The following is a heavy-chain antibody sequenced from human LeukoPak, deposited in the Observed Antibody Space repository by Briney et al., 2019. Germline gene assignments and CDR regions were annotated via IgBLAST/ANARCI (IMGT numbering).Heavy chain of an antibody. CDR1: GFTFSSYW. V-gene: IGHV3-7*01. D-gene: IGHD6-13*01. Sequence: GGSLRLSXAASGFTFSSYWMSWVRQAPGKGLEWVANMKYDGSEKYCVDSVKGRFTISRDNAKNSLYLQMNSLRAEDTAVYYCARDIEAAGLFLDYWGQGTLVTVSS. CDR3: ARDIEAAGLFLDY. CDR2: MKYDGSEK. J-gene: IGHJ4*02.